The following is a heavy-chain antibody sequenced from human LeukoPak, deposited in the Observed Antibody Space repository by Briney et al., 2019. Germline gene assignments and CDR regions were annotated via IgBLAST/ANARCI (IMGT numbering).Heavy chain of an antibody. V-gene: IGHV4-59*01. CDR2: IYYSGMT. J-gene: IGHJ4*02. Sequence: KSSETLSLTCTVSGGSISSYYWSWIRQPPGKGLEWIGYIYYSGMTNYNPSLKSRVTIPLDTSKNQFSLKLSSVTAADTAVYYCASADYDDYYIDFWGQGTLVTVSS. D-gene: IGHD4-17*01. CDR1: GGSISSYY. CDR3: ASADYDDYYIDF.